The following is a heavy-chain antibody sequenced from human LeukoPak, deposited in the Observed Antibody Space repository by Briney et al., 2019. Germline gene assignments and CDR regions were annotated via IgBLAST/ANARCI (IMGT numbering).Heavy chain of an antibody. CDR1: GGSISSYY. CDR2: ISASGST. V-gene: IGHV4-4*07. Sequence: PSETLSLTCTVSGGSISSYYWSWIRQPAGEGLEWIGRISASGSTNYAPSLRSRVTMSVDTSKNQFSLKLNSVTAADTAVYYRATDISWFDPWGRGTLVTVSS. J-gene: IGHJ5*02. CDR3: ATDISWFDP.